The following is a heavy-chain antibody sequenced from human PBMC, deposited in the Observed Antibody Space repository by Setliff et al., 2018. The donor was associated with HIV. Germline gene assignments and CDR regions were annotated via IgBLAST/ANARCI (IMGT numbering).Heavy chain of an antibody. CDR1: GGSFSGYY. Sequence: SETLSLTCAVYGGSFSGYYWSWIRQPPGKGLEWIGEINHSGSTNYNPSLKSRVTILVDTSKNQFSLKLSSVTAADTAVYYCARVQYHYVNNGDSYYFTHWGHGTLVTVSS. D-gene: IGHD3-10*02. CDR3: ARVQYHYVNNGDSYYFTH. CDR2: INHSGST. J-gene: IGHJ4*01. V-gene: IGHV4-34*01.